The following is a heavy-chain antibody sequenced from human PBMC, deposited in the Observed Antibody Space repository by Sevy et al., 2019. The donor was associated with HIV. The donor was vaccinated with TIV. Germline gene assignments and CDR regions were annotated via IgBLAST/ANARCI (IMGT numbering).Heavy chain of an antibody. CDR3: AREGYIVALYGMDV. D-gene: IGHD5-12*01. V-gene: IGHV4-30-4*01. Sequence: SETLSLTCTVSGGSISSGDYYWSWIRQPPGKGLEWIGYIYYSGSTYYNPSLKSRVTISVDTSKNQFSLKLSSVTAADTAVYYCAREGYIVALYGMDVWGQGTTVTVSS. CDR1: GGSISSGDYY. CDR2: IYYSGST. J-gene: IGHJ6*02.